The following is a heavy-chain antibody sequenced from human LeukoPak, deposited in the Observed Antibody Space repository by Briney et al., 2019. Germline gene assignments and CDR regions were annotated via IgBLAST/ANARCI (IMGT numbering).Heavy chain of an antibody. J-gene: IGHJ6*02. V-gene: IGHV5-51*01. CDR1: GYSFTSYW. D-gene: IGHD5-18*01. Sequence: GESLKISCKGSGYSFTSYWIGWVRQMPGKGLEWMGIIYPGDSDTRYSPSFQGQVTISADKSISTAYLQWSSLKASDTAMCYCARHTGSGDTAMVTPSYYGMDVWGQGTTVTVSS. CDR2: IYPGDSDT. CDR3: ARHTGSGDTAMVTPSYYGMDV.